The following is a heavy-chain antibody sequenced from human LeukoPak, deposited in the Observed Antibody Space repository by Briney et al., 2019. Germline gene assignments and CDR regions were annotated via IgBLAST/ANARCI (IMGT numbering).Heavy chain of an antibody. Sequence: GGSLRLSCAASGFTFSSYGMHWVRQAPGKGLEWVSAISGSGGSTYYADSVKGRFTISRDNSKNTLYLQMNSLRAEDTAVYYCARDLPTYYYDSSGYYDAFDIWGQGTMVTVSS. CDR1: GFTFSSYG. CDR2: ISGSGGST. CDR3: ARDLPTYYYDSSGYYDAFDI. V-gene: IGHV3-23*01. D-gene: IGHD3-22*01. J-gene: IGHJ3*02.